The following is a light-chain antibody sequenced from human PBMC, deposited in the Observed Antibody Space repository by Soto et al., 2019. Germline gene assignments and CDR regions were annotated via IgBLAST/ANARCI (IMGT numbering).Light chain of an antibody. J-gene: IGKJ1*01. CDR3: QQSYSTPVT. Sequence: EIVLTHSPGTLSLSPGERATLSFRSSQSVSNNYLAWYQQKPGQAPRLLIYGASNRATGIPDRFSGSGSGTDFTLTISSLQPEDFATYYCQQSYSTPVTFGQGTKVDI. V-gene: IGKV3-20*01. CDR1: QSVSNNY. CDR2: GAS.